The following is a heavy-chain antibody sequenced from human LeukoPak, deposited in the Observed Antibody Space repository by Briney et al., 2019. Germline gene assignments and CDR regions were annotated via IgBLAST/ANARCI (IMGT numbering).Heavy chain of an antibody. CDR3: ASVVGASLTIRFDL. D-gene: IGHD2-15*01. J-gene: IGHJ4*02. CDR2: ISGPGYPI. CDR1: GVTFSDYY. Sequence: PGGSLRLSCQASGVTFSDYYMSWIRQAPGKGLEWIAYISGPGYPIYHADSVKGRFTISRDNAERSLYLQMNSLRVEDTAGYYCASVVGASLTIRFDLWGPGTLVTVSS. V-gene: IGHV3-11*01.